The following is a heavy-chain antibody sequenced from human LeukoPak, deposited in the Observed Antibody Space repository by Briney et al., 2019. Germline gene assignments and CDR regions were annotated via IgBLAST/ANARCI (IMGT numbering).Heavy chain of an antibody. V-gene: IGHV3-33*01. CDR1: GFTFSSYG. J-gene: IGHJ4*02. D-gene: IGHD3-3*01. Sequence: PGGSLRLSCAASGFTFSSYGMHWVRQAPGKGLEWVAVIWYDGSNKYYADSVKGRFTISRDNSKNTLYLQMNSLRAEDTAVYYCAREGPVYDFWSGSDSSGYYPLDCWGQGTLVTVSS. CDR3: AREGPVYDFWSGSDSSGYYPLDC. CDR2: IWYDGSNK.